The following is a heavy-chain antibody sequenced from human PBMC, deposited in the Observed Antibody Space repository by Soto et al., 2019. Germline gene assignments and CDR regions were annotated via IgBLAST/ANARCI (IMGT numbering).Heavy chain of an antibody. D-gene: IGHD2-21*02. J-gene: IGHJ6*02. CDR3: AKELQSYGDDAYYCYGMDV. Sequence: QVQLVESGGGEVQPGRSLTISCAASGFTFSTYGMHWVRQTPGKGLEWVAVISYDGTNKFYSDSVKGRFTISRDNFKNTLTLQMNSLRADDTAVYSCAKELQSYGDDAYYCYGMDVWGLGTRVTVSS. CDR1: GFTFSTYG. CDR2: ISYDGTNK. V-gene: IGHV3-30*18.